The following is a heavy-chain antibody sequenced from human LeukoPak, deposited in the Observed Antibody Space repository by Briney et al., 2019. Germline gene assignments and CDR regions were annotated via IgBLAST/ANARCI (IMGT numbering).Heavy chain of an antibody. CDR3: ARQGGSSSPYYYYHMDV. CDR2: LYHSGNT. Sequence: SETLSLTCAVSGYSISSGYYWGWFRQPPGKGLEWIGCLYHSGNTYYNPSLKSRVTISVDTSKNLFSLSLTSVTAADTAVYYCARQGGSSSPYYYYHMDVWGKGTTVTVSS. D-gene: IGHD6-13*01. J-gene: IGHJ6*03. CDR1: GYSISSGYY. V-gene: IGHV4-38-2*01.